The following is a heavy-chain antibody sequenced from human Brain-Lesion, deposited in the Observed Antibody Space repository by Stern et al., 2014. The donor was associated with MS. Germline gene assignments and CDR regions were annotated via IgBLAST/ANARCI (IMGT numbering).Heavy chain of an antibody. CDR3: ARGRVVPGFQYYATDV. CDR1: GGSISSGGYY. D-gene: IGHD2-2*01. CDR2: IFNSGST. Sequence: VQLVESGPGLVKPSQTLSLSCTVSGGSISSGGYYWSWIRQPAGKGLEWIGRIFNSGSTSYNPSLKSRVTIPIDTPKNQFSLRLNSMTAADTAVYYCARGRVVPGFQYYATDVWGQGTTVIVSS. V-gene: IGHV4-61*02. J-gene: IGHJ6*02.